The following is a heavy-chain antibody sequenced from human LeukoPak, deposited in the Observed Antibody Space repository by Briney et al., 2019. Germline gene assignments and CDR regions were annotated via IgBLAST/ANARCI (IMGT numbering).Heavy chain of an antibody. J-gene: IGHJ4*02. CDR3: ARGLFSPAYGDHYFDF. Sequence: ASVKVSCKASGYTFTGYYMHWVRQAPGQGIEWMGHTNPNSGRTHSAQKFQGRVTMTRDTSISTAYMELSMLTSDDTAVYYCARGLFSPAYGDHYFDFWGQGTLVTVSS. V-gene: IGHV1-2*06. CDR2: TNPNSGRT. CDR1: GYTFTGYY. D-gene: IGHD4-17*01.